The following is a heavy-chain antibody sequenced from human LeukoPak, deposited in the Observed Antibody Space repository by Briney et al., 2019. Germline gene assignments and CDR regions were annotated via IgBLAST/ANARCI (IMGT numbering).Heavy chain of an antibody. CDR2: VRYDENNE. CDR1: GFTFRNYG. J-gene: IGHJ6*02. D-gene: IGHD3-10*01. Sequence: GGSLRLSCAACGFTFRNYGLHWVRQAPGKGLEWVAVVRYDENNEFYGNSVKGRFTISGDSSKNTLYLQMNSLRAEDTAVYYCARDQYSYGSGTYSSADVWGQGTTVTVSS. V-gene: IGHV3-33*01. CDR3: ARDQYSYGSGTYSSADV.